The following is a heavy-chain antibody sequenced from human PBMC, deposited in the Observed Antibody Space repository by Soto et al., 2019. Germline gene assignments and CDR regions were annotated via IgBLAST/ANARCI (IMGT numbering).Heavy chain of an antibody. J-gene: IGHJ4*02. CDR3: AKENDVRTGYYHVY. D-gene: IGHD3-9*01. Sequence: PGGPLRFSFAAFGFTFSRYAMSWVRRAPGKGLEWVSLISGIGGTTYYADSVKGRFNLSRDNPRNTLSLQMNSLRAEDTAVYYCAKENDVRTGYYHVYWGQGTLGTGPS. CDR2: ISGIGGTT. CDR1: GFTFSRYA. V-gene: IGHV3-23*01.